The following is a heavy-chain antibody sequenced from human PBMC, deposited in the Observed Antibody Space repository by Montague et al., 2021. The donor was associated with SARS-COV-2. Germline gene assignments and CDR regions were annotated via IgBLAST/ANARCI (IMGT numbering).Heavy chain of an antibody. CDR2: IYYSGST. CDR3: ARERSSGWD. CDR1: DGSISSGSYY. V-gene: IGHV4-39*07. D-gene: IGHD6-19*01. J-gene: IGHJ4*02. Sequence: SETLSLTCTVSDGSISSGSYYWGWIRQPPGKGLEWIGSIYYSGSTYKNPSLKSRVTLSVDTSENHFSLKLSSVTAADTAVYYCARERSSGWDWGQRTLVTVSS.